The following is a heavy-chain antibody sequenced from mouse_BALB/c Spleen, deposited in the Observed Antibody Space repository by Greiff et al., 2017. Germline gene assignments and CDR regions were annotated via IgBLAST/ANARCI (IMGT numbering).Heavy chain of an antibody. CDR1: GYSITSDYA. D-gene: IGHD2-14*01. CDR3: ASAYYRYDGRDYYAMDY. V-gene: IGHV3-2*02. CDR2: ISYSGST. Sequence: EVQLQESGPGLVKPSQSLSLTCTVTGYSITSDYAWNWIRQFPGNKLEWMGYISYSGSTSYNPSLKSRISITRDTSKNQFFLQLNSVTTEDTATYYCASAYYRYDGRDYYAMDYWGQGTSVTVSS. J-gene: IGHJ4*01.